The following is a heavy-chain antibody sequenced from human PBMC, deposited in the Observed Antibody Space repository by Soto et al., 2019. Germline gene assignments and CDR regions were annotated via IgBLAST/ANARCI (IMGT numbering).Heavy chain of an antibody. CDR1: EFTFSTYG. CDR3: AKVSERSMITFGGVIAY. CDR2: ISFDGNIQ. Sequence: QVQLVESGGGVVQPGRSLRLSCAASEFTFSTYGMHWVRQAPGKGLEWVAVISFDGNIQYYADSVKGRFTISRDNSKNTVFLQMDSLRPEETAVYYCAKVSERSMITFGGVIAYWGQGTLVTVSS. J-gene: IGHJ4*02. D-gene: IGHD3-16*02. V-gene: IGHV3-30*18.